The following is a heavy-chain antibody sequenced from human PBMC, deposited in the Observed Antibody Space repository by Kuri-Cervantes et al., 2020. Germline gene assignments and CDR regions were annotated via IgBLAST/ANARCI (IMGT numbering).Heavy chain of an antibody. Sequence: SVKVSCKASGGTFSSYAISWVRQAPGQGLEWMGGIIPIFGTANYAQKFQGRVTITADESTSTAYMELSSLRSEDTAVYYCATDKLYSSGWSVWLWYFDLWGRGTLVTVSS. CDR1: GGTFSSYA. CDR3: ATDKLYSSGWSVWLWYFDL. CDR2: IIPIFGTA. J-gene: IGHJ2*01. V-gene: IGHV1-69*13. D-gene: IGHD6-19*01.